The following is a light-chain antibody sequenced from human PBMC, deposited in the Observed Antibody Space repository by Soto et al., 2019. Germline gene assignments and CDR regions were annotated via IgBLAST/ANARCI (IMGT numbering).Light chain of an antibody. CDR2: GAF. V-gene: IGKV3-15*01. CDR1: QSVLST. Sequence: EIFMRPAPATRYLSPGERATPSCRARQSVLSTLAWYPQKPGQSPRLLISGAFNRATDIPGRFSGGGSGTEFTLTISNLQSEDFAVYYCQQCNNWPLTFGEGTKLEI. CDR3: QQCNNWPLT. J-gene: IGKJ4*01.